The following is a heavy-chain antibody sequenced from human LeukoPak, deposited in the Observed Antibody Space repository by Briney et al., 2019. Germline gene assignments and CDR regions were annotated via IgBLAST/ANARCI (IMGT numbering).Heavy chain of an antibody. D-gene: IGHD2-2*02. CDR1: GFTFGDYA. Sequence: PGGSLRLSCTASGFTFGDYAMSWVRQAPGKGLEWVGFIRSKAYGGTTEYAASVKGRFTISRDDSKSIAYLQMNSLKTEDTAVYYCTRVGYCSSTSCYKSVVNKYYFDYWGQGTLVTVSS. J-gene: IGHJ4*02. V-gene: IGHV3-49*04. CDR2: IRSKAYGGTT. CDR3: TRVGYCSSTSCYKSVVNKYYFDY.